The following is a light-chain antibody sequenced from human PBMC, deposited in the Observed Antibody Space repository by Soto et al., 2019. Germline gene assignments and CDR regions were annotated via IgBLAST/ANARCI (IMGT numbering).Light chain of an antibody. J-gene: IGKJ2*01. CDR3: QQANSFPYT. CDR2: AAS. V-gene: IGKV1-12*01. Sequence: DIQMTQSPSAVSAFVGDRVTITCRASQGISSWLAWFQQKLGKAPKLLIYAASTLQSGVPSRFSGSRSGTDFTITISGLQPDDFATDYCQQANSFPYTFGQGTKLEIK. CDR1: QGISSW.